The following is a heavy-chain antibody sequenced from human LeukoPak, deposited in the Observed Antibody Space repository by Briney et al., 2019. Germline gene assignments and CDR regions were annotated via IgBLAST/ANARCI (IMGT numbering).Heavy chain of an antibody. Sequence: PGGSLRLSCAASGFTFSSYGMHWVRQAPGKGLEWVAVISYDGSNKYYADSVKGRFTISRDNSKNTLYLQMNSLRAEDTAVYYCAKEVWDGYNVDYWGQGTTVTVSS. V-gene: IGHV3-30*18. CDR3: AKEVWDGYNVDY. CDR1: GFTFSSYG. J-gene: IGHJ4*03. CDR2: ISYDGSNK. D-gene: IGHD5-24*01.